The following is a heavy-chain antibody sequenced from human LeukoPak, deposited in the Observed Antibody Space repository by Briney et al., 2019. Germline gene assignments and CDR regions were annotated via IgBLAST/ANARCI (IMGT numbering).Heavy chain of an antibody. V-gene: IGHV4-31*03. CDR3: AREGAYCGGDCSGFDY. CDR1: GGSISSGGYY. D-gene: IGHD2-21*02. CDR2: IYYSGST. J-gene: IGHJ4*02. Sequence: PSQTLSLTCTVSGGSISSGGYYWSWNRQHPGTGLEWIGYIYYSGSTYYNPSLKSRVTISVDTSKDQFSLKLSSVTAADTAVYYCAREGAYCGGDCSGFDYWGQGTLVTVSS.